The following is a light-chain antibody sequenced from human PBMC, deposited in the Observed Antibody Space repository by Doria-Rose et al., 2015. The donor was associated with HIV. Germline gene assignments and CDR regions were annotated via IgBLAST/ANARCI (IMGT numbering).Light chain of an antibody. V-gene: IGLV2-8*01. CDR1: SSDIGAYNF. Sequence: GQSVTISCAGSSSDIGAYNFVSWYQQHPGRVPKLIIYAVTRRSSGVPDRFTASKSGNTASLTVSGLRSDDEADYYCAAYAGDNNVIFGGGTKLTVL. CDR3: AAYAGDNNVI. CDR2: AVT. J-gene: IGLJ2*01.